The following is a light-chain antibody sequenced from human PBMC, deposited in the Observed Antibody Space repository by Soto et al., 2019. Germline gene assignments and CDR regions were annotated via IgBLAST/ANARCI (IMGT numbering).Light chain of an antibody. V-gene: IGLV2-14*01. Sequence: QSALTQPASVSGSPGQSITISCTGTSSDVGAYNYVSWYQQHPDKAPKLMIYNVDNRPSGVSNRFSGSKSGNTASLTISGLQAEDEADYYCNSYASSSTLVVFGGGTKSPS. J-gene: IGLJ2*01. CDR3: NSYASSSTLVV. CDR2: NVD. CDR1: SSDVGAYNY.